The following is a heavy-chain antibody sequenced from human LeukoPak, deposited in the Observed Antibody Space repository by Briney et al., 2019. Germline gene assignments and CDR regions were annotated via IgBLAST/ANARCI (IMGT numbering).Heavy chain of an antibody. V-gene: IGHV4-61*02. CDR2: IYTSGST. J-gene: IGHJ4*02. Sequence: PSQTLSLTCTVSGNSISSGDNYWSWIRQPAGKGLEWIGRIYTSGSTNYNPSLKSRVTISLDTSKNQFSLRLSSVTAADTAVYYCARVVEYSSSWPPPYYFDYWGQGTLVTVSS. D-gene: IGHD6-13*01. CDR3: ARVVEYSSSWPPPYYFDY. CDR1: GNSISSGDNY.